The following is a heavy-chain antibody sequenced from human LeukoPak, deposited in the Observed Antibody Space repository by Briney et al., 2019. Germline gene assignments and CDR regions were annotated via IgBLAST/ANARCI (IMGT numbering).Heavy chain of an antibody. CDR3: ARADRSYYYDSSGYKAFDI. CDR2: IYTSGST. D-gene: IGHD3-22*01. CDR1: GGSISSYY. V-gene: IGHV4-4*07. Sequence: PSETLSLTCTVSGGSISSYYWSWIRQPAGKGLEWIGRIYTSGSTNYNPSLKSRVTMSVDTSKNQFSLKLSSVTAADTAVYYCARADRSYYYDSSGYKAFDIWGQGTMVTVSS. J-gene: IGHJ3*02.